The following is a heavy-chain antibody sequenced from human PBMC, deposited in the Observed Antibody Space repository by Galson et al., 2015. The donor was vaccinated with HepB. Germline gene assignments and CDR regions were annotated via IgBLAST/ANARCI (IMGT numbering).Heavy chain of an antibody. D-gene: IGHD6-19*01. Sequence: SVTVSCKASGSTFTGYYMHWVRQAPGQGLEWMGRINPNSGGTNYAQKFQGRVTMTRDTSISTAYMELSRLRSDDTAVYYCARDMEWLVPSLDYWGQGTLVTVSS. CDR3: ARDMEWLVPSLDY. CDR1: GSTFTGYY. CDR2: INPNSGGT. V-gene: IGHV1-2*06. J-gene: IGHJ4*02.